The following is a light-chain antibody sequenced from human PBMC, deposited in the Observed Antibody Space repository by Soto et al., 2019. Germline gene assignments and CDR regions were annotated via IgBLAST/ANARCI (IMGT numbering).Light chain of an antibody. V-gene: IGLV1-40*01. CDR1: SSNIGAGYD. J-gene: IGLJ6*01. CDR3: QSTSLSDFHV. Sequence: QAVLTQPPSVSAAPGQRVTISCSGSSSNIGAGYDVHWYQQLPGTAPKLLIFGNTKRPSGVPDRFSGSKSGSSASLAITGLQAEDEADYYCQSTSLSDFHVFGTGTQLTVL. CDR2: GNT.